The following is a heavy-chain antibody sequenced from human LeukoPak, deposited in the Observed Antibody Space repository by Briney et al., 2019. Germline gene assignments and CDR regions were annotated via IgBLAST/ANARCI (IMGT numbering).Heavy chain of an antibody. J-gene: IGHJ5*02. V-gene: IGHV4-30-2*01. CDR1: GGSISSGGYY. CDR2: IHHSGST. D-gene: IGHD4-17*01. CDR3: ARSIRDYGDYVSCFDP. Sequence: SQTLSLTCSVSGGSISSGGYYWSWIRQPPGKGLEWIGYIHHSGSTYYNPSLKSRVTISVDRSKNHFSLKLSSMTAADTAVYYRARSIRDYGDYVSCFDPWGQGTLVTVSS.